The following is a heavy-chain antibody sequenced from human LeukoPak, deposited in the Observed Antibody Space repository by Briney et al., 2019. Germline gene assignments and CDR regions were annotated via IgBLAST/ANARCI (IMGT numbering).Heavy chain of an antibody. Sequence: GGSLRLSCAASGFTFNTYSMHWVRQAPGKGLEWVAVMSYDGSNKYYADSVKGRFTISRDNSKNTLFLQMNSLRAEDTAVYYCAKDHYDILTGSYAFDIWGQGTMVTVSS. D-gene: IGHD3-9*01. CDR2: MSYDGSNK. J-gene: IGHJ3*02. CDR1: GFTFNTYS. CDR3: AKDHYDILTGSYAFDI. V-gene: IGHV3-30*04.